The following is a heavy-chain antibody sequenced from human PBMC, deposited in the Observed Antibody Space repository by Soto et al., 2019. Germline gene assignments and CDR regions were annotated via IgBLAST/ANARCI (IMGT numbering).Heavy chain of an antibody. V-gene: IGHV3-23*01. CDR3: AKRITRGSFDY. J-gene: IGHJ4*02. CDR1: GFTFSSYA. Sequence: GGSLRLSCAASGFTFSSYAMSWVRQAPGKGLEWVSGISGSGSSTYHADSVKGRFTISRDNSKNTLYLQMNNLRAEDTAVYYCAKRITRGSFDYWGQGTLVTVSS. D-gene: IGHD1-20*01. CDR2: ISGSGSST.